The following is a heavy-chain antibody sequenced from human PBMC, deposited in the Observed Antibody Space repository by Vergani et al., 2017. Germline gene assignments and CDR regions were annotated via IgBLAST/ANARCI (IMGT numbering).Heavy chain of an antibody. CDR3: VKDMYSSPYYYYMDV. J-gene: IGHJ6*03. CDR2: INWNSGNV. D-gene: IGHD6-13*01. Sequence: EVQLVESGGGLLQPGRSLRLSCAASGFTFDDYAMHWVRQAPGKGLEWVSSINWNSGNVGYADSVKGRFTISRDNAKNSLFLQMNSLTTEDTALYYCVKDMYSSPYYYYMDVWGKGTTVTVSS. V-gene: IGHV3-9*01. CDR1: GFTFDDYA.